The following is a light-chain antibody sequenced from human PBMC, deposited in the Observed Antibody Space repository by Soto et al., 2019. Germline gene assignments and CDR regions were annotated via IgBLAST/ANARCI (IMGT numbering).Light chain of an antibody. Sequence: VRTQSPATLSVSPGERATLSCRASQSISSNLAWYQQKPCQAPRLLMFRTSSRATGFPARFSGSGSGTEFNLTISSLQSEDFGVYYCQQYKNWPSATFGGGTKLDIK. CDR1: QSISSN. V-gene: IGKV3-15*01. CDR3: QQYKNWPSAT. CDR2: RTS. J-gene: IGKJ4*01.